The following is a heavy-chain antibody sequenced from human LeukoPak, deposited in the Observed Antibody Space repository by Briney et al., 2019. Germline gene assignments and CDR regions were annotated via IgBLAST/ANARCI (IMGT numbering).Heavy chain of an antibody. Sequence: PGGALRLSCAASGFTFSSYGMHWVRQAPGKGLEWVAVICYDGSKKYYADSVKGRFTISRDNAKNTLYLQMNSLRAEDTAVYYCARGGWDYYGSALFDYRGQGPLVTVS. D-gene: IGHD3-10*01. CDR3: ARGGWDYYGSALFDY. CDR1: GFTFSSYG. J-gene: IGHJ4*02. V-gene: IGHV3-33*01. CDR2: ICYDGSKK.